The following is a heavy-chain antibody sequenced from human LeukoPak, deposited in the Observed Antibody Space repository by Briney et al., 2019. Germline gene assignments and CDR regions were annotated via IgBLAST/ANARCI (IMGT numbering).Heavy chain of an antibody. CDR1: GGSFSDYL. J-gene: IGHJ4*02. V-gene: IGHV4-34*01. CDR3: ARGRQLNS. Sequence: SGTLSLTCAVYGGSFSDYLWSWIRQFPGKGLEWIGEINHSGDTNYNPSLKSRVTISVDTSKNQFSLKLSSVTAADTAVYYCARGRQLNSWGQGSLDTVSS. D-gene: IGHD1-1*01. CDR2: INHSGDT.